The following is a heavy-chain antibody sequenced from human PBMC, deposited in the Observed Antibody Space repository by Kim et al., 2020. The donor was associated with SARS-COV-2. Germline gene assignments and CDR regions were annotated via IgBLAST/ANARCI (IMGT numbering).Heavy chain of an antibody. CDR3: ARDLSSSPGAFDI. Sequence: GGSLRLSCAASGFTFSSYWMSWVRQAPGKGLEWVANIKQDGSEKYYVDSVKGRFTISRDNAKNSLYLQMNSLRAEDTAVYYCARDLSSSPGAFDIWGQGTMVTVSS. V-gene: IGHV3-7*03. D-gene: IGHD6-13*01. CDR1: GFTFSSYW. CDR2: IKQDGSEK. J-gene: IGHJ3*02.